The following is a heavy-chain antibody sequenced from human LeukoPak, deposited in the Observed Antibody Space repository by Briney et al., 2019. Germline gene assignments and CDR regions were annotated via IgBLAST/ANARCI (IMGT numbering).Heavy chain of an antibody. Sequence: SLRLSCAASGFTFDDYAMHWVRQAPGKGLEWVSGISWNSGSIGYADSAKGRFTISRDNAKNSLYLQMNSLRAEDTALYYCARTPYSSGWYYFDYWGQGALVTVSS. CDR3: ARTPYSSGWYYFDY. D-gene: IGHD6-19*01. CDR1: GFTFDDYA. V-gene: IGHV3-9*01. CDR2: ISWNSGSI. J-gene: IGHJ4*02.